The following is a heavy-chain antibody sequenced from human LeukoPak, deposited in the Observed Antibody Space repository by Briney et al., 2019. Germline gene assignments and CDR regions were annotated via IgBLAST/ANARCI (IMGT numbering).Heavy chain of an antibody. CDR1: GFTFSSYS. CDR3: ARDRGSYRAFEI. J-gene: IGHJ3*02. D-gene: IGHD1-26*01. CDR2: ISSSSSYI. V-gene: IGHV3-21*01. Sequence: PGRSLRLSCAASGFTFSSYSMNWVRQAPGKGLEWVSSISSSSSYIYYADSVKGRFTISRDNANNSLYLQMNSLRAEDTAVYYCARDRGSYRAFEIWGQGTKVTVSS.